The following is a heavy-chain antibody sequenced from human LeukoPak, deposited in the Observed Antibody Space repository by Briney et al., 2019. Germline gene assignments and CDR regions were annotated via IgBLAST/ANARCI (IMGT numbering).Heavy chain of an antibody. D-gene: IGHD6-19*01. V-gene: IGHV1-2*02. J-gene: IGHJ6*03. CDR2: INPNSGGT. CDR3: ARDPSKGRWLVGYYYYYYMDV. CDR1: GYTFTGYY. Sequence: EASVKVSCKASGYTFTGYYMHWVRQAPGQGLEWMGWINPNSGGTNYAQKFQGRVTMTRDTSISTAYMELSRLRSDDTAVYYCARDPSKGRWLVGYYYYYYMDVWGKGTTVTVSS.